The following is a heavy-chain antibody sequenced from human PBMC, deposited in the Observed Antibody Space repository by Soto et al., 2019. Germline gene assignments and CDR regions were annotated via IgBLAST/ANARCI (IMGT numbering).Heavy chain of an antibody. D-gene: IGHD1-26*01. CDR2: VYYSGNT. Sequence: SETLSLTCTVSGGSLSSYYWTWIRQPPGKGLEWIGYVYYSGNTNYNPSLKSRVTISVDTSKNQFSLKLSSVTAADTVVYYCAKTGPGSYLSLDYWGQGTLVTVS. CDR3: AKTGPGSYLSLDY. V-gene: IGHV4-59*12. J-gene: IGHJ4*02. CDR1: GGSLSSYY.